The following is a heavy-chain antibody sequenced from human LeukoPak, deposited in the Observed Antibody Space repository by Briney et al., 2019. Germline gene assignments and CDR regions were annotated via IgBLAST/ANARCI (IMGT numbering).Heavy chain of an antibody. CDR2: IRQDGNER. CDR1: GFSFSNFW. D-gene: IGHD1-1*01. J-gene: IGHJ5*02. Sequence: GGSLRLSCAASGFSFSNFWMTWVRQAPGKGLEWVANIRQDGNERFYVDSVKGRFTISRDNAKNSVYLQMSSLRAEDTAVYYCARDEPAGPTGPWGQGTLVTVSS. CDR3: ARDEPAGPTGP. V-gene: IGHV3-7*01.